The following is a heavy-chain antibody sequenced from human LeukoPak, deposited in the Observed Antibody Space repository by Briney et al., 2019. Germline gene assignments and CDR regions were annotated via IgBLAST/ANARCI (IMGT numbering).Heavy chain of an antibody. CDR2: VSGRGDST. Sequence: PGGSLRLSCAASGFTFNNYAMTWVRQAPGKGLEWVSAVSGRGDSTYYPDSVKGRFTVSRDNSKNTLYLQMNSLRAEDTAVYHCAKAPPAATNYYYGMDVWGQGTTVTVSS. CDR3: AKAPPAATNYYYGMDV. D-gene: IGHD2-15*01. CDR1: GFTFNNYA. V-gene: IGHV3-23*01. J-gene: IGHJ6*02.